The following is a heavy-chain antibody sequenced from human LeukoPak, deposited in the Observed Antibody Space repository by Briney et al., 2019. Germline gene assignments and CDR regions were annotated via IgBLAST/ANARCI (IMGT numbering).Heavy chain of an antibody. Sequence: SETLSLTCTVSGGSISSGSYYWSWIRQPAGKGLEWIGRIYTSGSTNYNPSLKSRVTISVDTSKNQFSLKLSSVTAADTAVYYCARAFGPVSVWGSYRHDAFDIWGQGTMVTVSS. CDR2: IYTSGST. J-gene: IGHJ3*02. D-gene: IGHD3-16*02. CDR1: GGSISSGSYY. CDR3: ARAFGPVSVWGSYRHDAFDI. V-gene: IGHV4-61*02.